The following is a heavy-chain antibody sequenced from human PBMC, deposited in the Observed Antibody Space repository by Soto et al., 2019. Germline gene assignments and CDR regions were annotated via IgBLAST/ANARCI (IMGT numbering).Heavy chain of an antibody. J-gene: IGHJ6*02. V-gene: IGHV1-2*02. D-gene: IGHD3-22*01. CDR3: ARESSGYGGYYYYGMDV. CDR2: INPKSGAT. CDR1: GYTFIDYY. Sequence: ASVKVSCTASGYTFIDYYLHWVRQAPGQGLEWMGWINPKSGATNYAQKFQGRVTMTRDTTISTANMEVSRLTSDDTAVYYCARESSGYGGYYYYGMDVWGQGTTVTVSS.